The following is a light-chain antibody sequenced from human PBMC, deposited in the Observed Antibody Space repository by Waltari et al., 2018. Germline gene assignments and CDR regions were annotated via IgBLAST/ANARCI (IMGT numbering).Light chain of an antibody. V-gene: IGLV1-47*01. CDR3: ATWDDSLGGAI. CDR2: RND. Sequence: SVPIQSPSESGTPGQGLSIPCSGANSTIRSIYFYWFAHLPGAAPKLLVFRNDQRPSGVPGRFSGSKSGTSASLAISGLQSEDEADFYCATWDDSLGGAIFGPGTKVTVL. CDR1: NSTIRSIY. J-gene: IGLJ1*01.